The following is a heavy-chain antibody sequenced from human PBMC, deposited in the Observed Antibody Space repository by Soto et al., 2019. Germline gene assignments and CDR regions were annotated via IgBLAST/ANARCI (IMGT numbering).Heavy chain of an antibody. V-gene: IGHV4-4*09. Sequence: SETLSLTCTVSGASVSGYYWSWIRQTPGKGLEWIGNIHNSGASKYNPSLQSRVTISVDTSKNQFSLKLSSVTATDTAVYYCARLRRIQDENISSLFRPIDSWGRGTLVTV. J-gene: IGHJ4*02. CDR1: GASVSGYY. CDR3: ARLRRIQDENISSLFRPIDS. D-gene: IGHD6-13*01. CDR2: IHNSGAS.